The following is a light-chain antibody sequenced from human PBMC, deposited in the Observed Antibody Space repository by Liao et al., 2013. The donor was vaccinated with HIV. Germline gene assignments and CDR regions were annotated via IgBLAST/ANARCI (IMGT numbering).Light chain of an antibody. J-gene: IGLJ1*01. CDR2: DHS. Sequence: SDELTQPSSVSVSPGQTASITCSGGELENTYASWYQQRPGQPPVLIIYDHSKRPSGIPERFSGSTSGSTATLTISGTQALDEADYYCQAWDSGTGVFGTGTKVTV. CDR1: ELENTY. V-gene: IGLV3-1*01. CDR3: QAWDSGTGV.